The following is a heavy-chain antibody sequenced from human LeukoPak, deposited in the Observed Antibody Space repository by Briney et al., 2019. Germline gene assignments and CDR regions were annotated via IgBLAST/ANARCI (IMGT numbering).Heavy chain of an antibody. CDR3: ARTNLFVDTAVNDAFDI. CDR2: IWYDGSDK. V-gene: IGHV3-33*01. CDR1: GITFSSYG. D-gene: IGHD5-18*01. Sequence: GGSLRLSCAASGITFSSYGMHWVRQAPGKGLEWVAVIWYDGSDKYYADSVKGRFTISRDNSKNTLYLQMNSLRGEDTAVYYCARTNLFVDTAVNDAFDIWGQGTIVTVSS. J-gene: IGHJ3*02.